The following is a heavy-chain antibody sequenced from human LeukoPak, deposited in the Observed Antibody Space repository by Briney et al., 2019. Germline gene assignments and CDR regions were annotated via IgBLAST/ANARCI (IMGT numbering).Heavy chain of an antibody. CDR1: GYSFTSYW. Sequence: GESLQISCQGFGYSFTSYWIGWVRQMPGKGLEWMGIIYPGDSDTRYSPSFQGQVTISADKSISTAYLQWSSLKASDTAMYYCARDGNLGYCSGGSCYPLDYWGQGTLVTVSS. CDR2: IYPGDSDT. J-gene: IGHJ4*02. CDR3: ARDGNLGYCSGGSCYPLDY. D-gene: IGHD2-15*01. V-gene: IGHV5-51*01.